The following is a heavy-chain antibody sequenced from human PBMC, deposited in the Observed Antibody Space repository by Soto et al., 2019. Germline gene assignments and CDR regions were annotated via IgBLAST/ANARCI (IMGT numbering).Heavy chain of an antibody. CDR2: IYYSGST. D-gene: IGHD2-15*01. CDR3: ARHEDDYGDY. V-gene: IGHV4-39*01. Sequence: QLQLQESGPGLVKPSETLSLTCTVSGGSISSSSYYWGWIRQPPGKGLEWIGSIYYSGSTYYNPSRKSRVTTSVDTSKNQFSLKLSSVTAADTAVYYCARHEDDYGDYWGQGTLVTVSS. CDR1: GGSISSSSYY. J-gene: IGHJ4*02.